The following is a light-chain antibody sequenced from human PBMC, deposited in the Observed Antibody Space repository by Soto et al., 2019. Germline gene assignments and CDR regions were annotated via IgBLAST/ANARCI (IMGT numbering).Light chain of an antibody. Sequence: QSVLTQPPSASGTPGQRVTISCSGSISNIGSYTLNWYQQLPGTAPKLLIYYNNRRPSGVPDRFSGSKSGTSASLAISGLQSEDEADYYCAAWDDSLHGVVFGGRTKVTVL. CDR1: ISNIGSYT. J-gene: IGLJ2*01. CDR2: YNN. V-gene: IGLV1-44*01. CDR3: AAWDDSLHGVV.